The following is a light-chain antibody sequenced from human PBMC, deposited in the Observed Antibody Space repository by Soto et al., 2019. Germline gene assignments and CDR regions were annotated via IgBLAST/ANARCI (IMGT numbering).Light chain of an antibody. V-gene: IGKV3-20*01. CDR2: GAS. CDR1: QSVSSSY. J-gene: IGKJ2*01. Sequence: EIVLTQSPGTLSLSPGERATLSCRASQSVSSSYLAWYQQKPGQAPRLLIYGASSRATGIPDRFSGSGSGTDFTLTISRLEPEDFAVYYCQQYPGYTFGQGTKQEIK. CDR3: QQYPGYT.